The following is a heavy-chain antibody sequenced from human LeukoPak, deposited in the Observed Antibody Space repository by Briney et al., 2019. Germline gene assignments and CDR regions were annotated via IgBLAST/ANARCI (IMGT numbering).Heavy chain of an antibody. J-gene: IGHJ4*02. CDR2: ISSSSSYI. V-gene: IGHV3-21*01. CDR1: GFTFSSYS. CDR3: ARDYCSGGSCYLYGY. Sequence: GSLRLSCAASGFTFSSYSMNWVRQAPGKGLEWVSSISSSSSYIYYADSEKGRFTISRDNAKNSLYLQMNSLRAEDTAVYYCARDYCSGGSCYLYGYWGQGTLVTVSS. D-gene: IGHD2-15*01.